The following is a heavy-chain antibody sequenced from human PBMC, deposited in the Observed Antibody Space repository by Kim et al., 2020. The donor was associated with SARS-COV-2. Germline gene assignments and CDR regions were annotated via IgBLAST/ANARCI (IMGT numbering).Heavy chain of an antibody. V-gene: IGHV3-15*01. CDR3: ATWNTGRTAF. J-gene: IGHJ4*02. Sequence: DYAATVKGRFTISRDDSQTTVYLQMNSLKTEDTAVYYCATWNTGRTAFWGQGTLVTVSS. D-gene: IGHD1-1*01.